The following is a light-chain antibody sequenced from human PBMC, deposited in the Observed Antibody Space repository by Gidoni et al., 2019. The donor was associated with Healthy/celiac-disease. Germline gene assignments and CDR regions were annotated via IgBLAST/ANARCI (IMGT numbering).Light chain of an antibody. CDR1: QSISSY. V-gene: IGKV1-39*01. J-gene: IGKJ2*01. CDR3: QQSYSTPPYT. CDR2: DAS. Sequence: DIQMIQPSSSLPASLGDRVTITCRASQSISSYLNWDQQKPGKAPKLLIYDASGLQSGVPSRFSGSGSGTDFTLTISSLQPEDFATYYCQQSYSTPPYTFGQGTKLEIK.